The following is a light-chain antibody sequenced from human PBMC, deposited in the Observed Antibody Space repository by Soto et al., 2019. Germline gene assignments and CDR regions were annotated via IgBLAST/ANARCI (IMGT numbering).Light chain of an antibody. CDR1: SSNIGSNY. Sequence: QSVLTQPPSLSAAPGQKVTISCSGSSSNIGSNYVSWYQHLPETAPKLLIYENNKRPSGIPDRFSGSKSGTSATLGITGLQTGDEDDYYCGTWDNSLSLWVFGGGTKVTVL. J-gene: IGLJ3*02. CDR2: ENN. CDR3: GTWDNSLSLWV. V-gene: IGLV1-51*02.